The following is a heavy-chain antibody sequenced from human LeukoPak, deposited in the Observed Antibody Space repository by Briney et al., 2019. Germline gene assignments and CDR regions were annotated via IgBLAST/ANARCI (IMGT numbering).Heavy chain of an antibody. CDR2: IYYSGST. D-gene: IGHD2-2*01. CDR1: GGSISSGGYY. V-gene: IGHV4-31*03. CDR3: ARFSGYCSSTSCSNFDY. Sequence: SETLSLTCTVSGGSISSGGYYWSWIRQHPGKGLEWIGYIYYSGSTYHNPSLKSRVTISVDTSKNQFSLKLSSVTAADTAVYYCARFSGYCSSTSCSNFDYWGQGTLVTVSS. J-gene: IGHJ4*02.